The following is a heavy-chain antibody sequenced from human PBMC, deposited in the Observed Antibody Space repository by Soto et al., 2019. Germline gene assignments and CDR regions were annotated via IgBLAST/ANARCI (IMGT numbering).Heavy chain of an antibody. CDR2: IYYSGST. CDR3: ARVRSEAATNFYYSYYYGMDV. Sequence: SETLSLTCTVSGGSISSGGYYWSWIRQHPGKGLEWIGYIYYSGSTYYNPSLKSRVTISVDTSKNQFSLKLSSVTAADTAVYYCARVRSEAATNFYYSYYYGMDVWGQGTTVTVSS. D-gene: IGHD2-15*01. CDR1: GGSISSGGYY. J-gene: IGHJ6*02. V-gene: IGHV4-31*03.